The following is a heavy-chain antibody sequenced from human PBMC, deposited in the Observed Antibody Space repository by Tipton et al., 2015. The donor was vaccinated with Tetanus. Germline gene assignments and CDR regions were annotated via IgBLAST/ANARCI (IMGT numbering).Heavy chain of an antibody. CDR2: INPIGGST. V-gene: IGHV1-46*01. CDR3: ARERGNRGNAFDL. D-gene: IGHD3-16*01. CDR1: GYTLTSYH. J-gene: IGHJ3*01. Sequence: QSGAEVKKPGASVKVSCKASGYTLTSYHMHWGRQAPGQGLEWMGIINPIGGSTSYAQKFQGRITMTGDTSTSTVYMDLNSLRSEDTAVYYCARERGNRGNAFDLWGQGTMVAVSS.